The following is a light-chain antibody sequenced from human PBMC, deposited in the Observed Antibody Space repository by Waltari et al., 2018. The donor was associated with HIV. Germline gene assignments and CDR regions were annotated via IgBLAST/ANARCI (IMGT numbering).Light chain of an antibody. CDR1: RSNIGANF. CDR3: AAWDDRLLWV. Sequence: QSVLTQPPSASGTAGQRVTISCSGSRSNIGANFVYWFQQLPGTAPKLLIYRNVQRPSGVPDRCSVSKSGTSAYLAISGLRSEDGADYYCAAWDDRLLWVFGGGTILTVL. CDR2: RNV. V-gene: IGLV1-47*01. J-gene: IGLJ3*02.